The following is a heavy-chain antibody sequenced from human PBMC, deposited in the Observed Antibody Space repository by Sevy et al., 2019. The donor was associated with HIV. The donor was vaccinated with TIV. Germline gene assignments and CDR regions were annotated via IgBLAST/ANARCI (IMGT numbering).Heavy chain of an antibody. CDR2: IYYSGST. CDR3: ARGLAARPFVY. D-gene: IGHD6-6*01. V-gene: IGHV4-59*01. J-gene: IGHJ4*02. CDR1: GGSISSYY. Sequence: SETLSLTCTVSGGSISSYYWTWIRQPPGKGLEWIGYIYYSGSTNYNPSLKSRVTISVDTSKNQFSLKLNSVTAADTAVYCCARGLAARPFVYWGQGTLVTVSS.